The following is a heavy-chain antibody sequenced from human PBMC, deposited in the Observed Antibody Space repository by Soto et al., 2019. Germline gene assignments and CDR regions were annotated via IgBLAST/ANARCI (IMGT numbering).Heavy chain of an antibody. CDR2: INPHSGGT. Sequence: QVQLVQSGAEVKKPGASVKVSCKTSGYTFTGYYIYWVRQAPGQGLEWMGWINPHSGGTDSSQKFQGRATMTRDTSISPAYMELSRLRSDDTAVYYCAGTSCSSTTCPTTYWGQGTLVTVSS. CDR3: AGTSCSSTTCPTTY. CDR1: GYTFTGYY. J-gene: IGHJ4*02. V-gene: IGHV1-2*02. D-gene: IGHD2-2*01.